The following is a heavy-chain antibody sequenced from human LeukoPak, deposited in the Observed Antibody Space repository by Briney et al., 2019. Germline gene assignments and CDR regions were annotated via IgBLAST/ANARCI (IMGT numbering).Heavy chain of an antibody. V-gene: IGHV1-18*04. CDR2: VSGYNGNT. D-gene: IGHD2-21*01. CDR3: ARGDWFDP. Sequence: GESLKISCKGSGYSFTSYWIGWVRQAPGQGLEWMGWVSGYNGNTNYAQKFEGRVAMTTDTSSSTAYMELRSLRSDDTAIYYCARGDWFDPWGQGTLVTVSS. CDR1: GYSFTSYW. J-gene: IGHJ5*02.